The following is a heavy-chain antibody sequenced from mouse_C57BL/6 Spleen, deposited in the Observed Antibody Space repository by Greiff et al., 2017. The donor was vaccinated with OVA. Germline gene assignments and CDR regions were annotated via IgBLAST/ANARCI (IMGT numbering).Heavy chain of an antibody. CDR2: IYPGDGDT. D-gene: IGHD3-3*01. CDR1: GYAFSSSW. CDR3: ARAIWADWYFEV. J-gene: IGHJ1*03. Sequence: VQLQQSGPELVKPGASVKISCKASGYAFSSSWMNWVKQRPGKGLEWIGRIYPGDGDTNYNGKFKGKATLTADKSSSTAYMQLSSLTSEDSAVYFCARAIWADWYFEVWGTGTTGTVSP. V-gene: IGHV1-82*01.